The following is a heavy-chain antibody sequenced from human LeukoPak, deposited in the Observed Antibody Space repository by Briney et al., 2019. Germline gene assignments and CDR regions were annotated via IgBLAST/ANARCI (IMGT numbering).Heavy chain of an antibody. CDR3: ARDLFVAYGDYVSWYFDL. CDR1: GYTFTSYG. CDR2: ISAYNGNT. Sequence: ASVKGSCKASGYTFTSYGISWVRKAPGQGLEWMGWISAYNGNTNYAQKLQGRVTMTTDTSTSTAYMELRSLRSDDTAVYYCARDLFVAYGDYVSWYFDLWGRGTLVTVSS. J-gene: IGHJ2*01. V-gene: IGHV1-18*01. D-gene: IGHD4-17*01.